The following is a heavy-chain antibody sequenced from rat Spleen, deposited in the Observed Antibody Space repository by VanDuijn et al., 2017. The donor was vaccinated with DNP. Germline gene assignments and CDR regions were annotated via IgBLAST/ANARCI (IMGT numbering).Heavy chain of an antibody. V-gene: IGHV3-1*01. D-gene: IGHD1-11*01. CDR3: ARETTTGFDY. CDR1: GYSITSDY. CDR2: ISYSGRT. J-gene: IGHJ2*01. Sequence: EVQLQESGPGLVKPSQSLSLTCSVTGYSITSDYWGWIRKFPGNKMAWIGHISYSGRTTYNPSLKSRISITRDTSKNQFFLQLNSVTTEDTATYYCARETTTGFDYWGQGVMVTVSS.